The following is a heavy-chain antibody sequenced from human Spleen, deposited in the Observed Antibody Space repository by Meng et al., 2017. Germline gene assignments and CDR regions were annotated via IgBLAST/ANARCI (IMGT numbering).Heavy chain of an antibody. CDR3: ARESVFSSSWYFQY. D-gene: IGHD6-13*01. CDR1: GYSFTGYY. Sequence: ASVKVSCKASGYSFTGYYMHWVRQAPGQGLEWMGRINPNSGGTNYAQKFQGRVTMTRDTSISTAYMELSRLRSDDTAVYYCARESVFSSSWYFQYWGQGTLVTVSS. J-gene: IGHJ1*01. CDR2: INPNSGGT. V-gene: IGHV1-2*06.